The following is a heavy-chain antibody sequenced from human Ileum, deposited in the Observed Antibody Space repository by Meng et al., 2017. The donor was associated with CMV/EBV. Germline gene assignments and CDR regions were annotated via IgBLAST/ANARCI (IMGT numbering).Heavy chain of an antibody. CDR2: ISGSGTNT. Sequence: SCAASGFTFSTYAMHWVCQAPGKGLEWVSTISGSGTNTYYADSVKGRFTVSRDNSRNTLYLQMDSLRADDTAVYYCAKVVGAVTGDYWGQGTLVTVSS. CDR1: GFTFSTYA. D-gene: IGHD1-26*01. CDR3: AKVVGAVTGDY. J-gene: IGHJ4*02. V-gene: IGHV3-23*01.